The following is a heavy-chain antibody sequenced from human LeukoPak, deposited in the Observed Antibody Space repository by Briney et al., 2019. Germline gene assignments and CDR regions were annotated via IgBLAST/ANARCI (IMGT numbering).Heavy chain of an antibody. J-gene: IGHJ4*02. V-gene: IGHV1-18*01. CDR2: ISAYNGNT. Sequence: ASVKVSCKASGYTFTSYGISWVRQAPGQGLEWMEWISAYNGNTNYAQKLQGRVTMTTDTSTSTAYMELRSLRSDDTAVYYCARGSEGYYDSSGYPTWGQGTLVTVSS. CDR3: ARGSEGYYDSSGYPT. D-gene: IGHD3-22*01. CDR1: GYTFTSYG.